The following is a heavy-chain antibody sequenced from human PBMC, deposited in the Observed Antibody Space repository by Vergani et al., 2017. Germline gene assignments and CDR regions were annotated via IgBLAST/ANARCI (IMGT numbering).Heavy chain of an antibody. CDR1: GFTFTSSA. D-gene: IGHD6-13*01. Sequence: QMQLVQSGPEVKKPGTSVKVSCKASGFTFTSSAVQWVRQARGQRLEWIGWIVVGSGNTNYAQKFQERVTITRDMSTSTAYMELSSLRSEDTAVYYCAGATGYSSSWYIDIWGQGTMVTVSS. CDR3: AGATGYSSSWYIDI. V-gene: IGHV1-58*01. CDR2: IVVGSGNT. J-gene: IGHJ3*02.